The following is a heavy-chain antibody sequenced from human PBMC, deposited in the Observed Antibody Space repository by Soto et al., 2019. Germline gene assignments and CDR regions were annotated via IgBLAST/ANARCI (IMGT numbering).Heavy chain of an antibody. J-gene: IGHJ5*02. Sequence: QVQLVQSGAEVKKPGSSVKVSCKPSGNTLNTDTITWLRQAPGQGLEWMGRIIPVIGVGTYAQKFQDRVTITADKSTTTVYMEVTSLTSENTATYNRAIGRTGSNGYYWAWGQGTQVTVS. CDR3: AIGRTGSNGYYWA. CDR2: IIPVIGVG. D-gene: IGHD1-1*01. V-gene: IGHV1-69*02. CDR1: GNTLNTDT.